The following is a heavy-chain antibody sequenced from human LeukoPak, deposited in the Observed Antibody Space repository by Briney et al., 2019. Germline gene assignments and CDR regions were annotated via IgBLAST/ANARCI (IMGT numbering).Heavy chain of an antibody. D-gene: IGHD6-13*01. CDR1: GFTFSSYW. Sequence: PGGSLRLSCAASGFTFSSYWMHWVRQARGKGLVWVSRINTDGSSTSYADSVKGRFTISRDNAKNTLYLQMNSLRAEDTAVYYCARESGIAAALDLWGQGTLVTVSS. V-gene: IGHV3-74*01. CDR2: INTDGSST. CDR3: ARESGIAAALDL. J-gene: IGHJ5*02.